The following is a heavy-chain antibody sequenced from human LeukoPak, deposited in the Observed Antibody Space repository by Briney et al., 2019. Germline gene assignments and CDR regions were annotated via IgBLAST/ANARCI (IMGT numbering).Heavy chain of an antibody. Sequence: PSVTLSLTCTVSGGSINSTNYYWGWIRQPPGKGLEWIGSHYYSGSTYYKPSLKSRVTISVDTSKNQFSLKLRSVTAADTAVYYCARHRAGYHIDSWGQGTLVTVSS. CDR1: GGSINSTNYY. V-gene: IGHV4-39*01. D-gene: IGHD3-9*01. CDR2: HYYSGST. J-gene: IGHJ4*02. CDR3: ARHRAGYHIDS.